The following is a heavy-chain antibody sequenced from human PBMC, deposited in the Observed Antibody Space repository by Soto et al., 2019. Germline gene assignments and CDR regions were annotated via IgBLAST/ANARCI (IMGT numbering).Heavy chain of an antibody. D-gene: IGHD2-21*02. J-gene: IGHJ3*02. CDR1: GGSISSYY. CDR3: ARERERFCGGDCYLDDAFDI. Sequence: NPSETLSLTCTVSGGSISSYYWSWIRQPPGKGLEWIGYIYYSGSTNYNPSLKSRVTISVDTSKNQFSLKLSSVTAADTAVYYCARERERFCGGDCYLDDAFDIWGQGTMVTVSS. CDR2: IYYSGST. V-gene: IGHV4-59*01.